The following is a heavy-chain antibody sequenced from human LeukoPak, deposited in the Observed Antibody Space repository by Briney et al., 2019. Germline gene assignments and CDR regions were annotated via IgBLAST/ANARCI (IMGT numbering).Heavy chain of an antibody. CDR3: ARVARLDDAFDI. CDR2: IYTSGST. Sequence: SETLSLTCTVSGGSISSGSYYWSWIRQPAGKGLEWIGRIYTSGSTNYNPSLKSRVTISVDTSKNQFSLKLSSVTAADTAVYYCARVARLDDAFDIWGQGTMVTVSS. V-gene: IGHV4-61*02. D-gene: IGHD4-11*01. CDR1: GGSISSGSYY. J-gene: IGHJ3*02.